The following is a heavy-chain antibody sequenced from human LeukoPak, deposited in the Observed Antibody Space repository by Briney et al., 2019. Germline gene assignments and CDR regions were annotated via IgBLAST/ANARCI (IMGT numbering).Heavy chain of an antibody. Sequence: ASVKVSCKASGYTFTDYYMHWVRRAPGQGLEWMGWINPNSGGTNYAQKLQGRVTMTTDTSISTAYMELSRLRSDDTAVYYCARVRIGQQLDKYYYYAMDVWGQGTTVTVSS. CDR1: GYTFTDYY. J-gene: IGHJ6*02. D-gene: IGHD6-13*01. CDR3: ARVRIGQQLDKYYYYAMDV. V-gene: IGHV1-2*02. CDR2: INPNSGGT.